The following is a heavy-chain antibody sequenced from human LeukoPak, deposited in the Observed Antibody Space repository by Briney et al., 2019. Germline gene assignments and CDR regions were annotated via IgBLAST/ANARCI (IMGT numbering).Heavy chain of an antibody. D-gene: IGHD6-13*01. CDR3: AREPSYTSSWYTSCDY. J-gene: IGHJ4*02. V-gene: IGHV3-48*01. Sequence: SGGSLRLSCVASGFNFNNFNMNWVRQAPGKGLEWVSYITLSSSTIYYADSVKGRFTISRDNAKNSVYLQMNSLRAGDTAVYYCAREPSYTSSWYTSCDYWGQGTLVTVSS. CDR1: GFNFNNFN. CDR2: ITLSSSTI.